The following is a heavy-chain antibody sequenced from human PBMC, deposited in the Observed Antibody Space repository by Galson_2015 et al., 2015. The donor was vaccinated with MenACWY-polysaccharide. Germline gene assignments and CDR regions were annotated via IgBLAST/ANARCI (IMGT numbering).Heavy chain of an antibody. CDR3: ARDPGE. D-gene: IGHD3-10*01. V-gene: IGHV4-4*07. CDR1: GGSISTYS. CDR2: IHRSGST. J-gene: IGHJ4*02. Sequence: QVQLQESGPGLVKPSETLSLTCTVSGGSISTYSWSWIRQPAGKGLEWLGRIHRSGSTDYNASLKSRLTLSADTSKNQFSLKLRSVSAADTAVYYCARDPGEWGQGTLVAVSS.